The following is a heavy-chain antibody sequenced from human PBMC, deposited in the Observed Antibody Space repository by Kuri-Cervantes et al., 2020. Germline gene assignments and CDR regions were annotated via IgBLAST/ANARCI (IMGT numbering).Heavy chain of an antibody. V-gene: IGHV1-2*02. CDR1: GYTLTELS. D-gene: IGHD4-17*01. CDR3: ARTSTVTTGAIDY. J-gene: IGHJ4*02. CDR2: INPNSGGT. Sequence: ASVKVSCKVSGYTLTELSMHWVRQAPGQGLEWMGWINPNSGGTNYAQKFQGRVTMTRDTSISTAYMELSRLRSDDTAVYYCARTSTVTTGAIDYWGQGTLVTVSS.